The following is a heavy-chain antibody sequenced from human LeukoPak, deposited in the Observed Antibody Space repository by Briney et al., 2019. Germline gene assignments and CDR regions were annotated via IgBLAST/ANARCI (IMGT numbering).Heavy chain of an antibody. D-gene: IGHD4-11*01. CDR3: ATYSTRNAREFQS. J-gene: IGHJ1*01. CDR1: GFPFGSEA. V-gene: IGHV3-23*01. CDR2: ISPAGGTT. Sequence: PGGSLRLSCTVSGFPFGSEAMSWVRQTPGRGLEWVSSISPAGGTTYYADSVKGRFTISRDNAKMSLYPQMNSLRVEDTAVYYCATYSTRNAREFQSWGQGTLVTVSS.